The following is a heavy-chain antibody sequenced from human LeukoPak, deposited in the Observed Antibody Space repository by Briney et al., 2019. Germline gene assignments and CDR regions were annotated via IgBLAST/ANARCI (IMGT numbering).Heavy chain of an antibody. CDR3: AKDARRYSGWYFFDH. J-gene: IGHJ4*02. D-gene: IGHD6-19*01. CDR2: ISYDGSNK. V-gene: IGHV3-30-3*01. Sequence: PGRSLRLSCAASGFTFSSYAIHWVRQAPGKGLEWVAAISYDGSNKYYADSVKGRFTISRDNSRNTLYLQMNSLRVDDTAVYYCAKDARRYSGWYFFDHWGQGTLVTVSS. CDR1: GFTFSSYA.